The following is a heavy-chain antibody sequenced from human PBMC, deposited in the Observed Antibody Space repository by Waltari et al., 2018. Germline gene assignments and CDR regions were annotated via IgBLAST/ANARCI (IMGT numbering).Heavy chain of an antibody. CDR1: GFTFSSYA. CDR3: AKDTAHSSGWPYNWFDP. CDR2: ISGSGGST. J-gene: IGHJ5*02. V-gene: IGHV3-23*01. D-gene: IGHD6-19*01. Sequence: LESGGGLVQPWGSLRLSCAASGFTFSSYAMSWVRQAPGKGLEWVSAISGSGGSTYYADSVKGRFTISRDNSKNTLYLQMNSLRAEDTAVYYCAKDTAHSSGWPYNWFDPWGQGTLVTVSS.